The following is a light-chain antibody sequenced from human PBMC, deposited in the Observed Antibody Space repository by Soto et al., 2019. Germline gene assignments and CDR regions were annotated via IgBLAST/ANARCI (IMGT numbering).Light chain of an antibody. CDR2: SNT. J-gene: IGLJ1*01. CDR3: AVWDDSLNGCV. Sequence: QALLTQPPLVSETPGQRATISFSGSSSNIGSNTVNWYRQLPETAPKLLIYSNTQRPSGVPDRFSGSKSGTSASLAISGLQSEDEADYYCAVWDDSLNGCVFGTGTKLTVL. V-gene: IGLV1-44*01. CDR1: SSNIGSNT.